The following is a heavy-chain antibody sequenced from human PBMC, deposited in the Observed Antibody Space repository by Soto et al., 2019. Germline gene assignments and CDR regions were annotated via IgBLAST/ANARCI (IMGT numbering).Heavy chain of an antibody. J-gene: IGHJ5*02. CDR3: AKSPSVVLVPSTLGGHNWFDP. Sequence: PGGSLRLSCAASGFTFGASALQWVRQASGKGLEWLGRIGSKGETYATAYAASVKGRFTISRDDSKNTAYLQMNSLESEDTAVYFCAKSPSVVLVPSTLGGHNWFDPWGQGT. CDR1: GFTFGASA. CDR2: IGSKGETYAT. D-gene: IGHD2-15*01. V-gene: IGHV3-73*01.